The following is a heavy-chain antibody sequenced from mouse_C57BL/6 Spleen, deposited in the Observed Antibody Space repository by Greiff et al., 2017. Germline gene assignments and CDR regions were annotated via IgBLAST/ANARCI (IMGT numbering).Heavy chain of an antibody. CDR1: GYTFTSYW. J-gene: IGHJ4*01. D-gene: IGHD2-4*01. CDR2: IHPNSGST. CDR3: AREGLRRYAMDY. V-gene: IGHV1-64*01. Sequence: QVQLQQPGAELVKPGASVKLSCKASGYTFTSYWMHWVKQRPGQGLEWIGMIHPNSGSTNYNEKFKSKATLTVDKSSSTAYMQLSSLTSEDSAVYYCAREGLRRYAMDYWGQGTSVTVPS.